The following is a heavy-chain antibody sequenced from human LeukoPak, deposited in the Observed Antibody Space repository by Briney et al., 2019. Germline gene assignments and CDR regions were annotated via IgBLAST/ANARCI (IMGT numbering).Heavy chain of an antibody. CDR1: GYTFTANY. CDR2: INPNSGGT. D-gene: IGHD3-10*01. Sequence: ASVKVSCKASGYTFTANYMHWVRQAPGQGLEWMGWINPNSGGTKYAQNFQGRVTMTRDTSISTAYMELSGLRSDDTAVYYCARDRGGDAFDIWGQGIMVTVSS. CDR3: ARDRGGDAFDI. V-gene: IGHV1-2*02. J-gene: IGHJ3*02.